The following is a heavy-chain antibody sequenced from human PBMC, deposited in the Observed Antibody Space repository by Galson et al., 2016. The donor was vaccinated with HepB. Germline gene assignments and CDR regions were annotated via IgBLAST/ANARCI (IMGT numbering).Heavy chain of an antibody. CDR3: ARHLYSSSSEYYFDY. J-gene: IGHJ4*02. CDR2: IYPADSDT. D-gene: IGHD6-6*01. V-gene: IGHV5-51*01. CDR1: GYSFTSYW. Sequence: SGAEVKKPGESLKISCKGSGYSFTSYWIGWVRQMPGKGLEWMGIIYPADSDTRYSPSFQGQVTISADKSISTAYLQWSSLKASDTAMYYCARHLYSSSSEYYFDYWGQGTLVTVSS.